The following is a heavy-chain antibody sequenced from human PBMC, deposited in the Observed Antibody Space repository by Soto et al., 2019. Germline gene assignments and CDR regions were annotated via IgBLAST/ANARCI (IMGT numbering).Heavy chain of an antibody. D-gene: IGHD6-6*01. CDR1: GGTFSSCA. V-gene: IGHV1-69*13. CDR2: IIPIFGTA. Sequence: SVKVSCKASGGTFSSCAISWVRQAPGQGLEWMGGIIPIFGTANYAQKFQGRVTITADESTSTAYMELSSLRSEDTAVYYCARDIGSSIAAQTWGQGTLVTVSS. J-gene: IGHJ5*02. CDR3: ARDIGSSIAAQT.